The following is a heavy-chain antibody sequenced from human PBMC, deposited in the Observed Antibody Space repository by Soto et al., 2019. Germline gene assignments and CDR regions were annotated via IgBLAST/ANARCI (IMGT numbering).Heavy chain of an antibody. J-gene: IGHJ5*02. CDR3: VREGGDHRFNP. CDR1: GGSISIGDYY. D-gene: IGHD3-16*01. Sequence: SDTLSRSCAVPGGSISIGDYYWSWIRQPPGKGLEWIGYIYYSGSTFYNPSLKNRVTISLDTSKIQFSLKLSSVTAADTAVYYCVREGGDHRFNPWGHVTLVT. CDR2: IYYSGST. V-gene: IGHV4-30-4*02.